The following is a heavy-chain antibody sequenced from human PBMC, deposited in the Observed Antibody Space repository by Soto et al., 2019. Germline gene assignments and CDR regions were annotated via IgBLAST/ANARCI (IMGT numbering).Heavy chain of an antibody. CDR1: GGSISSYF. CDR3: ARDGGRYYAMDV. J-gene: IGHJ6*02. CDR2: IYYSGST. D-gene: IGHD3-3*01. V-gene: IGHV4-59*01. Sequence: SETLSLTCTVSGGSISSYFYIWVRQPPGKGLEWIGYIYYSGSTNYNPSLKSRVTISIDTSKTQFSLKLTSVTAADTAVYYCARDGGRYYAMDVWGQGTTVTVSS.